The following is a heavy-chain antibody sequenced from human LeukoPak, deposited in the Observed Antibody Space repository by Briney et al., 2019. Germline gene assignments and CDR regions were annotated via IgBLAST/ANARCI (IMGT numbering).Heavy chain of an antibody. J-gene: IGHJ6*03. V-gene: IGHV3-30*02. CDR1: GFTFSSYV. D-gene: IGHD1-1*01. CDR2: IRNDGSNK. CDR3: TRVRYIRGPDHFYMDV. Sequence: GGSLRLSCAASGFTFSSYVMHWVRQAPGKGLEWMAFIRNDGSNKYYADSVKGRFTISRENSKNTLYLQMNSLRTEDTAVYYCTRVRYIRGPDHFYMDVWGKGTTVTISS.